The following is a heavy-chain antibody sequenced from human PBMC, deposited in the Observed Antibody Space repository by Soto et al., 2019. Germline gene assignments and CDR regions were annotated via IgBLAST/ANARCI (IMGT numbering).Heavy chain of an antibody. CDR2: IYYSGST. CDR1: GGSISSYY. D-gene: IGHD6-19*01. V-gene: IGHV4-59*08. J-gene: IGHJ4*02. CDR3: SRIRRGSDYVDY. Sequence: PSETLSLTCTVSGGSISSYYWSWIRQPPGKGLEWIGYIYYSGSTNYNPSLKSRVTISVDTSKNQFSLKLSSVTAADTAVYYCSRIRRGSDYVDYRGQGTLVTVSS.